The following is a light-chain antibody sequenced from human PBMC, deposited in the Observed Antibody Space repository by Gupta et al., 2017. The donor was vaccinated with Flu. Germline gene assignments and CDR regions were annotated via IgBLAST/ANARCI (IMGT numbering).Light chain of an antibody. CDR2: DAS. CDR3: QQYDNLPPLT. V-gene: IGKV1-33*01. CDR1: QDISTY. Sequence: DIQMTQSPSSLSASVGDRVTITCQASQDISTYLNWYQQTPGKAPKRLIYDASNLETGVPSRFSGSGSGTDFTFTISSLQPEDIATYYCQQYDNLPPLTFGGGTKVEIK. J-gene: IGKJ4*01.